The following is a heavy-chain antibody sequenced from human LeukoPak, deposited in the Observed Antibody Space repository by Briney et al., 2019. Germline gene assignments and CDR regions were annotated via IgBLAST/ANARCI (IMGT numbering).Heavy chain of an antibody. CDR1: GFTFSGSA. CDR2: IRSKANSYAT. CDR3: TSLNYYDSSAVDY. Sequence: GGSLRLSCAASGFTFSGSAMHWVRQASGKGLEWVGRIRSKANSYATAYAASVKGRFTISRDDSKNTAYLQMNGLKTEDTAVYYCTSLNYYDSSAVDYWGQGTLVTVSS. V-gene: IGHV3-73*01. J-gene: IGHJ4*02. D-gene: IGHD3-22*01.